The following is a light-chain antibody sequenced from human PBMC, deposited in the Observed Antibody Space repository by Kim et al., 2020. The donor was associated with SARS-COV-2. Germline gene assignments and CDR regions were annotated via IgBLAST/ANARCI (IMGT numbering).Light chain of an antibody. V-gene: IGKV3-20*01. J-gene: IGKJ2*01. CDR1: QSIDTKS. CDR2: ATS. Sequence: VLTQSPATLSLSPGERATLSCRASQSIDTKSLAWYQQRLGQAPRILIYATSRSATGTPVRFSGSGSGTDFTLTISRLELDDFAVYYCQQYEDPPAYTFGQGTKLEI. CDR3: QQYEDPPAYT.